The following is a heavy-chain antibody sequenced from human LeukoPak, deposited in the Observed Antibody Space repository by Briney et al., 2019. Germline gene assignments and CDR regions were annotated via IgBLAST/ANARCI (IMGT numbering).Heavy chain of an antibody. CDR1: GFTFRSYG. CDR2: IWYDGSNK. Sequence: GRSLRLSCAAPGFTFRSYGMHWVRQPPGKGLEWVAVIWYDGSNKYYVDSVKGRFTMSRDNSKNMLYLQMNSLRAEDTAVYYCTRDWAGAFDVWGQGTMVIVSS. V-gene: IGHV3-33*01. CDR3: TRDWAGAFDV. J-gene: IGHJ3*01. D-gene: IGHD7-27*01.